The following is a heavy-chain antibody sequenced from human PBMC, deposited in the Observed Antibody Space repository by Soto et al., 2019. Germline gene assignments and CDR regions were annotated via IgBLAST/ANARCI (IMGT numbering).Heavy chain of an antibody. D-gene: IGHD6-6*01. CDR3: ARDPGTKYSSSGATD. Sequence: SETLSLTCTVSGGSISSSSYYWGWIRQPPGKGLEWIGSIYYSGSTYYNPSLKSRVTISVDTSKNQFSLKLSSVTAADTAVYYCARDPGTKYSSSGATDWGQGTLVTVSS. J-gene: IGHJ4*02. V-gene: IGHV4-39*07. CDR1: GGSISSSSYY. CDR2: IYYSGST.